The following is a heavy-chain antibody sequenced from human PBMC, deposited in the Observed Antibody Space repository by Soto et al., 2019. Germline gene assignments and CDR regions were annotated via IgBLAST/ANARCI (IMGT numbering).Heavy chain of an antibody. CDR2: IYDSGSP. CDR1: GGSISSDGDYYR. J-gene: IGHJ4*02. CDR3: ARVRENYFDS. Sequence: QMQLQESGPGLVSPSQTLSLTCTVSGGSISSDGDYYRWSGIRQHPGKGLEWIGYIYDSGSPYYHPSLESRVTVSVDTSKNQFSLKLSALTAADTAVYYCARVRENYFDSWGQGILVTVSS. V-gene: IGHV4-31*03.